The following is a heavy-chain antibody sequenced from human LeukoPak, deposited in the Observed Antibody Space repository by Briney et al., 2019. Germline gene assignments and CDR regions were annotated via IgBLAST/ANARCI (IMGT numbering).Heavy chain of an antibody. CDR2: IKQDGYEQ. CDR3: ARDKIVGPTTLDY. D-gene: IGHD1-26*01. CDR1: GFTFSGYW. J-gene: IGHJ4*02. Sequence: GGSLRLSCPAWGFTFSGYWMSWVGQPPAKGLEWVANIKQDGYEQYYVDSVKGRFTISRDNAKNSLYLQMNSLRADDTAIYYCARDKIVGPTTLDYWGQGTLVTVSS. V-gene: IGHV3-7*01.